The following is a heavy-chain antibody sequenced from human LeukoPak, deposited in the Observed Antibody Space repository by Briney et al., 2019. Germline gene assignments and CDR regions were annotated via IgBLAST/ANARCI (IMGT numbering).Heavy chain of an antibody. J-gene: IGHJ5*02. V-gene: IGHV3-48*02. CDR3: ARDIGDRITIFGVVRRSHKNWFDP. CDR2: ISSSSSTI. CDR1: GFTFSSYS. D-gene: IGHD3-3*01. Sequence: QSGGSLRLSCAASGFTFSSYSMTWVRQAPGKGLEWVSYISSSSSTIYYADSVKGRFTISRDNAKNSLYLQMNSLRDEDTAVYYCARDIGDRITIFGVVRRSHKNWFDPWGQGTLVTVSS.